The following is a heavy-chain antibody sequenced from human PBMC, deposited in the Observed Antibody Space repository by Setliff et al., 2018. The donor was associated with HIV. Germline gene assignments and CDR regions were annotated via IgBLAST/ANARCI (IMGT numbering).Heavy chain of an antibody. CDR2: ISGYNGNT. Sequence: GASVKVFCKASGYTFSSYGISWVRQAPGQGLEWMGWISGYNGNTKYVQKLQGRVTMTTDTSTRTVYMELRSLRHDDTAEYFCARVPYRSAWFSGGHDAFDVWGQGTMVTVSS. CDR1: GYTFSSYG. D-gene: IGHD6-19*01. J-gene: IGHJ3*01. CDR3: ARVPYRSAWFSGGHDAFDV. V-gene: IGHV1-18*01.